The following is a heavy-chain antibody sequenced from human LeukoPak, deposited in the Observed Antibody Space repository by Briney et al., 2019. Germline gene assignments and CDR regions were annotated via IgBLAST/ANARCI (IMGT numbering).Heavy chain of an antibody. V-gene: IGHV3-66*01. D-gene: IGHD1-26*01. CDR3: ARDSYSESEAVRWFDP. Sequence: GGSLRLSCAASGFTVSDNYMSWVRQSPGKGLEWVSVLYRGGDTYYADSVRGRFTISRDNSKNTLYLQMNSLRVEDTAVYYCARDSYSESEAVRWFDPWGQGTLVTVSS. J-gene: IGHJ5*02. CDR2: LYRGGDT. CDR1: GFTVSDNY.